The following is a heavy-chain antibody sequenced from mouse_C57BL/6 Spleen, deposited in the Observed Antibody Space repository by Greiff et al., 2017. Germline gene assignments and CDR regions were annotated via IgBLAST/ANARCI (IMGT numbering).Heavy chain of an antibody. CDR2: IHPNSGST. D-gene: IGHD2-1*01. CDR3: ARSHYGNYPYAMDY. J-gene: IGHJ4*01. CDR1: GYTFTSYW. V-gene: IGHV1-64*01. Sequence: QVQLQQPGAELVKPGASVKLSCKASGYTFTSYWMHWVKQRPGQGLEWIGMIHPNSGSTNYNEKFKSKATLTVDKSSSTAYMQLSSLTSEDSAVYYCARSHYGNYPYAMDYWGQGTSVTVSS.